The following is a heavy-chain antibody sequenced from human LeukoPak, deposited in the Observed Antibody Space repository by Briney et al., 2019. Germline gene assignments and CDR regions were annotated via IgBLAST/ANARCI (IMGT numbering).Heavy chain of an antibody. V-gene: IGHV3-48*02. CDR1: GFTFSRCS. D-gene: IGHD3-10*01. CDR2: ISSSSSTV. J-gene: IGHJ4*02. CDR3: ARAQTYYGAGSYLY. Sequence: GGSLRLSCAASGFTFSRCSMNWVRHAPGKGLEWVSYISSSSSTVYYADSLKGRFTISRDNAKNSLYLQMNSLRDEDTAVYYCARAQTYYGAGSYLYWGQGTLVTVSS.